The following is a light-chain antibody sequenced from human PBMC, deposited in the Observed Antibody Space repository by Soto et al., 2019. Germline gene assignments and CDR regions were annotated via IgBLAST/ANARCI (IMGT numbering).Light chain of an antibody. CDR1: SSNIGAGYD. CDR2: GNS. V-gene: IGLV1-40*01. Sequence: QSVLTQPPSVSGAPGQRVTISCTGSSSNIGAGYDVHWYQQLPGTAPKLLIYGNSNRPSGVPDRFSGSKSGTSASLVITGLQAEDEADYYCQSYDSSLSGVVCGGGTKLTVL. CDR3: QSYDSSLSGVV. J-gene: IGLJ2*01.